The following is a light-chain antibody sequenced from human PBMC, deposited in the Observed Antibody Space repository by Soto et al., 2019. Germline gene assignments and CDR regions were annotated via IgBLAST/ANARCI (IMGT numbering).Light chain of an antibody. CDR1: QSISSW. Sequence: DIQMTQSPSTLSASVGDRVTITCRASQSISSWLAWYQQKSGEAPKILIYKASSLESGVASRFSGSGSGTEFTLTISSLQPDYFATYYCQQYDYYPYTFGQGTKLEIK. V-gene: IGKV1-5*03. J-gene: IGKJ2*01. CDR2: KAS. CDR3: QQYDYYPYT.